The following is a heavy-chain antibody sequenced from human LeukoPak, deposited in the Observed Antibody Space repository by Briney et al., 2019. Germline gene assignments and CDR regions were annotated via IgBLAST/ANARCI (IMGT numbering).Heavy chain of an antibody. CDR2: IKEDGSQK. CDR3: ARGGGLDV. V-gene: IGHV3-7*03. D-gene: IGHD3-16*01. Sequence: GGPLRLSCAASGFTFSSFWMTWVRQAPGKGLEWVANIKEDGSQKYYVDSVKGRFTISRDDAKNSLFLQTSNLRAEDTAVYFCARGGGLDVWGQGATVTVSS. CDR1: GFTFSSFW. J-gene: IGHJ6*02.